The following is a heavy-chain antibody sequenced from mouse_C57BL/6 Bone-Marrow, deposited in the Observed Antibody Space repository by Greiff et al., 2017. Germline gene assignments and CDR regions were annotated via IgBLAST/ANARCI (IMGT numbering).Heavy chain of an antibody. V-gene: IGHV1-26*01. Sequence: VQLQQSGPELVKPGASVKISCKASGYTFTDYYMNWVKQSHGKSLEWIGDINPNNGGTSYNQKFKGKATLTVDKSSSTAYMELRSLTSEDSAVXYCARPHTVDWYFDVWGTGTTVTVSS. CDR3: ARPHTVDWYFDV. CDR1: GYTFTDYY. D-gene: IGHD1-1*01. J-gene: IGHJ1*03. CDR2: INPNNGGT.